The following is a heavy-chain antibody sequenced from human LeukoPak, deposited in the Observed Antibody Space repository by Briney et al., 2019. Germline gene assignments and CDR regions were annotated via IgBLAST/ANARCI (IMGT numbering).Heavy chain of an antibody. V-gene: IGHV3-11*01. J-gene: IGHJ4*02. Sequence: GGSLRLSCAVSGFTFSDYYMSWIRQSPGKGLEWLSYIGRRGGDEHYADSVKGRFTISRDNAENSLYLQMNSLTVEDTAIYYCATDIRAVGDSRYFDYWGQGALVTVSS. D-gene: IGHD1-26*01. CDR2: IGRRGGDE. CDR1: GFTFSDYY. CDR3: ATDIRAVGDSRYFDY.